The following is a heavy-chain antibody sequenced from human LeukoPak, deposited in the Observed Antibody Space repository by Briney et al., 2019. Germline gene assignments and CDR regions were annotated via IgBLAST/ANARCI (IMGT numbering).Heavy chain of an antibody. J-gene: IGHJ5*02. D-gene: IGHD1-26*01. CDR1: GYLFNTYG. CDR3: ARDNSVGDNAWWFDP. V-gene: IGHV1-18*01. Sequence: ASVKVSCKASGYLFNTYGMNWVRQAPGQGLEWMGWIGTYNGSANYAQKFQGRVTMTRDMSTSTDYMELSSLRSEDTAIYYCARDNSVGDNAWWFDPWGQGTLVTVSS. CDR2: IGTYNGSA.